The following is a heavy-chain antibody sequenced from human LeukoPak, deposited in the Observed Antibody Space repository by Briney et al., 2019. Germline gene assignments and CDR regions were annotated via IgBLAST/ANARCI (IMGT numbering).Heavy chain of an antibody. D-gene: IGHD3-22*01. CDR3: ARDLDYYDSSGSGWFDP. J-gene: IGHJ5*02. CDR1: GYTFTIYG. Sequence: ASVKVSCTASGYTFTIYGISWVRQAPGQGLEWMEWISTYNGNTNYAQKFQGRVTMTTDTSTNTAYMELRSLRSDDTAVYYCARDLDYYDSSGSGWFDPWGQGTLVTVSS. V-gene: IGHV1-18*01. CDR2: ISTYNGNT.